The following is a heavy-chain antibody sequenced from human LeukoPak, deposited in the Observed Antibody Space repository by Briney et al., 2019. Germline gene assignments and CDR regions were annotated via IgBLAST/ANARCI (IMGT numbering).Heavy chain of an antibody. V-gene: IGHV4-34*01. J-gene: IGHJ4*02. Sequence: SETLSLTCAVYGGSFSGYYWSWIRQPPGKGLEWIGEINHSRSTNYNPSLKSRVTISVDTSKNQFSLKLSSVTAADTAVYYCARRVVPAAKRGPFDYWGQGTLVTVSS. D-gene: IGHD2-2*01. CDR3: ARRVVPAAKRGPFDY. CDR1: GGSFSGYY. CDR2: INHSRST.